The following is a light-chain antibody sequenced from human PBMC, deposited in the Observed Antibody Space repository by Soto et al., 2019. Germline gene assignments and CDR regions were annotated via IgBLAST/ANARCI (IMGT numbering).Light chain of an antibody. CDR2: ANN. J-gene: IGLJ1*01. V-gene: IGLV1-40*01. Sequence: QVVVTQPPSVSGAPGQRVTISCTGSNSDIGAGYDVHWYQQLPGTAPKLVIYANNNRPSGVPDRFSASKSGTSASLAITGLQADDEADYYCQSYDSSLRGVFGTGTKVTVL. CDR3: QSYDSSLRGV. CDR1: NSDIGAGYD.